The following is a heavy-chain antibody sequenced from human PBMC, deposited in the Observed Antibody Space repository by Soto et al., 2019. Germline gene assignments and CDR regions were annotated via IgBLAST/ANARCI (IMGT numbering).Heavy chain of an antibody. CDR1: GFTFSTFA. V-gene: IGHV3-23*01. Sequence: EQLLESGGKFIQPGGSLRLSCAASGFTFSTFAMNWVRQAPGKGLEWVSAVSDSGTSAYYADPVKGRFTISRDNSNNTLYLQMSSLRVEDTAVYFCAKAGYCSGDCYSGARCYWYFDLWGRGTLVTVSS. CDR3: AKAGYCSGDCYSGARCYWYFDL. J-gene: IGHJ2*01. D-gene: IGHD2-21*02. CDR2: VSDSGTSA.